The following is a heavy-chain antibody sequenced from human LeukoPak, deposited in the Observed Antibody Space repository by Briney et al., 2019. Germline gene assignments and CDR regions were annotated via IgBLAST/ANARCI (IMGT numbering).Heavy chain of an antibody. CDR2: VYISGST. CDR3: ARVIVGDYIDY. D-gene: IGHD4-17*01. V-gene: IGHV4-4*07. Sequence: SETLSLTCSVSGGSFGTFSSYYWTWIRQPAGRGLEWIGRVYISGSTDYNPSLESRVTMSMDTSKNQFSLKLSSATAADTGVYYCARVIVGDYIDYWGQGTLLTVSS. J-gene: IGHJ4*02. CDR1: GGSFGTFSSYY.